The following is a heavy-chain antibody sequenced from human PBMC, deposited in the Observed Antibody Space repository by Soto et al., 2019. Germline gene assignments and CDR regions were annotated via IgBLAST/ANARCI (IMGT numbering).Heavy chain of an antibody. CDR2: IYWDNDK. J-gene: IGHJ5*02. Sequence: QITLKESGPALVKPTQTLTLTCTFSGFSLTTSGVGVGWIRQPPGKALDWLALIYWDNDKRYSPSLNNRLTITNDTSKNQVVLTITNIDPVDTATYSCAHRPSSNSPNNYFDTWGQGTLVTVSS. CDR1: GFSLTTSGVG. CDR3: AHRPSSNSPNNYFDT. D-gene: IGHD1-20*01. V-gene: IGHV2-5*02.